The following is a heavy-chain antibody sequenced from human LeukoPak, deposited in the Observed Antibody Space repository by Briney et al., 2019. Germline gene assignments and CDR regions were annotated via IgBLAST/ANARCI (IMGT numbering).Heavy chain of an antibody. Sequence: GGSLRLSCAASGFTFSSYDMNWVRQAPGKGLEWVSYISSSRSTIDYADSVKGRFTISRDNARNSLYLQMNSLRAEDTAVYYCAIVATYYYYAMDVWGQGTTVTVSS. CDR2: ISSSRSTI. J-gene: IGHJ6*02. CDR3: AIVATYYYYAMDV. V-gene: IGHV3-48*03. CDR1: GFTFSSYD. D-gene: IGHD5-12*01.